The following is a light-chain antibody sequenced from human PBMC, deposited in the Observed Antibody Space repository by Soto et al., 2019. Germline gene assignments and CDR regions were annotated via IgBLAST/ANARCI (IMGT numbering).Light chain of an antibody. V-gene: IGKV3-20*01. Sequence: EIVLTQSPGTLSLSPGERATLSCRASQSVSSSYLAWYQQKPGQAPRLLIYGASSRATGIRDRVSGSGSGTDFTLTISRLETEDFAVYYWQQYGSSPRTFGQGTKLEIK. CDR1: QSVSSSY. J-gene: IGKJ2*01. CDR2: GAS. CDR3: QQYGSSPRT.